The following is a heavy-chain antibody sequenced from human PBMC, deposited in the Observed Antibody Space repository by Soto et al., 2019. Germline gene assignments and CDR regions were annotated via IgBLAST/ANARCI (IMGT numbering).Heavy chain of an antibody. Sequence: TSETLSLTCNVSGGSISNSNYYWGWIRQPPGKGLEWIGSIYYTGNTYYNPSLKSRVTISVDTSKNQFSLKLVSVTAADTAVYYCATENTNYDTFTGYSYNWFDPWGQGTLVTVSS. J-gene: IGHJ5*02. D-gene: IGHD3-9*01. CDR1: GGSISNSNYY. V-gene: IGHV4-39*02. CDR2: IYYTGNT. CDR3: ATENTNYDTFTGYSYNWFDP.